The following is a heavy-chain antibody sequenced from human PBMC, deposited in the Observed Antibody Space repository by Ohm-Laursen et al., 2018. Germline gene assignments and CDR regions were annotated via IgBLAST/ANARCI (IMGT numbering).Heavy chain of an antibody. V-gene: IGHV3-48*01. CDR1: GFTFSSYS. D-gene: IGHD3-16*01. CDR3: ARDGGSYQDDVFDI. Sequence: SLRLSCAASGFTFSSYSMNWVRQAPGKGLEWVSYISSSSSTIYYADSVKGRFTISRDNAKNSLYLQMNSLRAEDTAVYYCARDGGSYQDDVFDIWGQGTMVTVSS. CDR2: ISSSSSTI. J-gene: IGHJ3*02.